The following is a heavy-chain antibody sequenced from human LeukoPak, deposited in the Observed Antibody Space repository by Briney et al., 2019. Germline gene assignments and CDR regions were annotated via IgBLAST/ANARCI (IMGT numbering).Heavy chain of an antibody. D-gene: IGHD6-13*01. V-gene: IGHV4-59*01. CDR3: ARVRRYSSRPDAFDI. CDR2: IDYSGST. Sequence: SETLSLTCTASGGSISSYYWSWIRQPPGKGLEWIGYIDYSGSTNYNPSLKSRVTISVDTSKNQFSLKLNSVTAAGTAVYYCARVRRYSSRPDAFDIWGQGTMVTVSS. J-gene: IGHJ3*02. CDR1: GGSISSYY.